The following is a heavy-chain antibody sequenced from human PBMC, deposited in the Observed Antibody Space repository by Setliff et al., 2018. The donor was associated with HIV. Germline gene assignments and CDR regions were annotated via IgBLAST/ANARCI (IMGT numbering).Heavy chain of an antibody. D-gene: IGHD2-15*01. CDR1: GYTFSSHW. J-gene: IGHJ4*02. CDR2: IYPEDSDV. V-gene: IGHV5-51*01. CDR3: AREHRLCSGERCVLPDY. Sequence: PGESLKISCQGSGYTFSSHWIGWVRQMPGKGLEWMGIIYPEDSDVRYNPSFQGQVTVSVDKSINTAYLQWSSLKASDTATYYCAREHRLCSGERCVLPDYWGQGTLVTVSS.